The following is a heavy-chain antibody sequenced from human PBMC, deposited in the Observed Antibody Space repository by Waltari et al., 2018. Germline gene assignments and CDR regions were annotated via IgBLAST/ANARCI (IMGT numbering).Heavy chain of an antibody. D-gene: IGHD6-13*01. CDR3: AKVVSSSWYLDY. CDR1: GFTFSSYT. Sequence: EVQLLESGGGLVQPGGSLRLPCAASGFTFSSYTMSWVRQAPGKGLEWVSAISGSGGSTYYADSVKGRFTISRDNSKNTLYLQMNSLRAEDTAVYYCAKVVSSSWYLDYWGQGTLVTVSS. J-gene: IGHJ4*02. CDR2: ISGSGGST. V-gene: IGHV3-23*01.